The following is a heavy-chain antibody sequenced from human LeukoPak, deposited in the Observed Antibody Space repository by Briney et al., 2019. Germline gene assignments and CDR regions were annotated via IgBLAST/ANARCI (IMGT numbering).Heavy chain of an antibody. CDR3: ARVDYGEGYYFDY. Sequence: SETLSLTCTVSGGSISSYYWSWIRQPPGKGLEWIGYIYYSGSTNYNPSLKSRVTISVDTSKNQFSLKLSSVTAADTAVYYCARVDYGEGYYFDYWGQGTLVTVSS. V-gene: IGHV4-59*08. CDR1: GGSISSYY. CDR2: IYYSGST. J-gene: IGHJ4*02. D-gene: IGHD4-17*01.